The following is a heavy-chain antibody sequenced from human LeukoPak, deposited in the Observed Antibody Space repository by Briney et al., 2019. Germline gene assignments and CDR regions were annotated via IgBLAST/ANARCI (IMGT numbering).Heavy chain of an antibody. V-gene: IGHV3-7*01. Sequence: GGSLRLSCAASGFTFSSYWMSWVRQAPGKGLEWVANIKQDGSEEYYVDSVKGRFTISRDNAKNSLYLQMNSLRAEDTAVYSCARDKTRRLGYSYSKSANYFDYWGQGTLVTVSS. CDR1: GFTFSSYW. J-gene: IGHJ4*02. CDR3: ARDKTRRLGYSYSKSANYFDY. CDR2: IKQDGSEE. D-gene: IGHD5-18*01.